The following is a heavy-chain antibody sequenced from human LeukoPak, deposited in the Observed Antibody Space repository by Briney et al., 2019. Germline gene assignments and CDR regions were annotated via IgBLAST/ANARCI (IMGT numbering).Heavy chain of an antibody. CDR3: ARQGTYSSAIGMGY. CDR2: INPSGGST. D-gene: IGHD6-19*01. CDR1: GYTFNNHY. Sequence: ASVKVSCKASGYTFNNHYMYWVRQAPGQGLEWMGVINPSGGSTSYAQKFQGRVTMTRDTSTRTVYMEVNSLRSEDTAVYYCARQGTYSSAIGMGYWGQGTLVTVST. J-gene: IGHJ4*02. V-gene: IGHV1-46*02.